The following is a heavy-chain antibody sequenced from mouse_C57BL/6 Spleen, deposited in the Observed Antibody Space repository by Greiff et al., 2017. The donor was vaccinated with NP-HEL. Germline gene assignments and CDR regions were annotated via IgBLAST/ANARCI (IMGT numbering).Heavy chain of an antibody. Sequence: VKLMESGPGLVAPSQSLSITCTVSGFSLTSYAISWVRQPPGKGLEWLGVIWTGGGTNYNSALNSRLSISKDNSKSQVFLKMNSLQTDDTARYYCARIPYGSSPYWYFDVWGTGTTVTVSS. J-gene: IGHJ1*03. CDR2: IWTGGGT. V-gene: IGHV2-9-1*01. CDR1: GFSLTSYA. CDR3: ARIPYGSSPYWYFDV. D-gene: IGHD1-1*01.